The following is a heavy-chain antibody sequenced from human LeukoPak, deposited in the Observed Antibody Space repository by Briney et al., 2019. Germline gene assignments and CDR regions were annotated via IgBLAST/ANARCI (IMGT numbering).Heavy chain of an antibody. CDR1: GGSISSGSYY. D-gene: IGHD6-19*01. J-gene: IGHJ6*03. CDR3: ARAKQWLGQYYYYYYYMDV. Sequence: PSETLSLTCTVSGGSISSGSYYWSWIRQPAGKGLEWIGRIYTSGSTNYNPSLKSRVTISVDTSKNQFSLKLSSVTAADTAVYYCARAKQWLGQYYYYYYYMDVWGKGTTVTVSS. CDR2: IYTSGST. V-gene: IGHV4-61*02.